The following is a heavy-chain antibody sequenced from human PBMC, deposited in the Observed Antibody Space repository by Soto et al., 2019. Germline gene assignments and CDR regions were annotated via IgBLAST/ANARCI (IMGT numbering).Heavy chain of an antibody. V-gene: IGHV4-34*01. Sequence: SETLSLTCAVSGGSFSGFFWGWIRQPPGKGLEWIGEVNHGGSTNYNPSLKSRVTISSDTSKNHFSLTLRSVTAADTAVYYCARAAVAAGGTFDKWGQGALVTVSS. CDR3: ARAAVAAGGTFDK. CDR2: VNHGGST. D-gene: IGHD6-13*01. J-gene: IGHJ4*02. CDR1: GGSFSGFF.